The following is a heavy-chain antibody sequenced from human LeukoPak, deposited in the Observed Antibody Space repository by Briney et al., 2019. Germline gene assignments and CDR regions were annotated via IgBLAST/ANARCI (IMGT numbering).Heavy chain of an antibody. D-gene: IGHD3-22*01. V-gene: IGHV3-48*03. Sequence: PGGSLRLSCAASGFTFSSYEMNWVRQAPGKGLDWVSYISSGGDTTYYADSVKGRFTISRDNAKNSLYLQMNRLRAEDTAVYYCARDNYDTGGYYFDWGQGTLVTVSS. CDR3: ARDNYDTGGYYFD. CDR2: ISSGGDTT. J-gene: IGHJ4*02. CDR1: GFTFSSYE.